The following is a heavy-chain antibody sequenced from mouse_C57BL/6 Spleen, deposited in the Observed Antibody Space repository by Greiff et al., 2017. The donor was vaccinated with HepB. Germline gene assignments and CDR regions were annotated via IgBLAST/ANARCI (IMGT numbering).Heavy chain of an antibody. J-gene: IGHJ2*01. D-gene: IGHD3-2*02. CDR2: IDPSDSET. Sequence: VQLQQPGAELVRPGSSVKLSCKASGYTFTSYWMHWVKQRPIQGLEWIGNIDPSDSETHYNQKFKDKATLTVDKSSSTAYMQLSSLTSEDSAVYYCARERVDSSGSFDYWGQGTTLTVSS. CDR3: ARERVDSSGSFDY. V-gene: IGHV1-52*01. CDR1: GYTFTSYW.